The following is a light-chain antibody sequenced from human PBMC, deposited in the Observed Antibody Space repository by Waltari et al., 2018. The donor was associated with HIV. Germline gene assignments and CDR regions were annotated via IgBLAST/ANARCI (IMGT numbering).Light chain of an antibody. V-gene: IGKV3-11*01. CDR1: QSVSSY. CDR3: QQRSNWPPGLT. CDR2: DAS. J-gene: IGKJ4*01. Sequence: EIVLTQSPATLSLSPGERATLSCRASQSVSSYLAWYQQNPGQAPRLLIYDASNRATGIPARFSGSGSWTDFTLTISSLEPEDFAVYYCQQRSNWPPGLTFGGGTKVEIK.